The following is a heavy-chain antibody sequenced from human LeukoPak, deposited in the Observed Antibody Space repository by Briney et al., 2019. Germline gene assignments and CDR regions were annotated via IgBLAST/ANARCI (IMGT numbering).Heavy chain of an antibody. Sequence: PSETLSLTCTVSGGSISSYYWSWIRQPPEKGLEWIGYIYYSGSTNYNPSLKSRVTISVDTSKNQFSLKLSSVTAADTAVYYCARARGVTTVTRALTEEYYYYYGMDVWGQGTTVTVSS. CDR2: IYYSGST. CDR1: GGSISSYY. V-gene: IGHV4-59*01. J-gene: IGHJ6*02. D-gene: IGHD4-17*01. CDR3: ARARGVTTVTRALTEEYYYYYGMDV.